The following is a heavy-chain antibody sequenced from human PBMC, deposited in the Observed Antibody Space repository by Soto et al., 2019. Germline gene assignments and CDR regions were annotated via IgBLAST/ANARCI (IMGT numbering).Heavy chain of an antibody. Sequence: QVQLQQWGAGLLKPSETLSLTCAVYGGSFSGYYWCWLRQPPGKGLEWIGEITHSGSTTYTPSLKSRVTISVDTSKNQFSLKLSSVTAADTAVYYCAIGKSSLLLDCWGQGVLVTVSS. V-gene: IGHV4-34*01. CDR3: AIGKSSLLLDC. J-gene: IGHJ4*02. D-gene: IGHD2-8*02. CDR2: ITHSGST. CDR1: GGSFSGYY.